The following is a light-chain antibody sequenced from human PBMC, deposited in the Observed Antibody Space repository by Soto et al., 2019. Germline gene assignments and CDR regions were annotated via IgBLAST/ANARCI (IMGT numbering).Light chain of an antibody. J-gene: IGLJ1*01. Sequence: QSALTQPPSASGSPGQSVTISCTGTSSDVGAYNYVSWYQHHPGKAPKLMIYDVSKRPSGVPDRFSASKSGNTASLTVSGLQAEDEDDYYCSSYAASNTRYVFGTGTKVTVL. CDR1: SSDVGAYNY. CDR3: SSYAASNTRYV. CDR2: DVS. V-gene: IGLV2-8*01.